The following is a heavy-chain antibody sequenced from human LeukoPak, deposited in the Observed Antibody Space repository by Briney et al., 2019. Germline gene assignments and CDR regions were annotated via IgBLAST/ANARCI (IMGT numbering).Heavy chain of an antibody. Sequence: RGESLKISCQGSGSSFTSYWTGWVRQLPGKGLEWMGIIYPGDSDTRYSPSFQGQVTISADKSISTAYLQWSSLKASDTAMYYCARSSGYDYPPDYWGQGTLVTVSS. J-gene: IGHJ4*02. CDR3: ARSSGYDYPPDY. CDR2: IYPGDSDT. CDR1: GSSFTSYW. D-gene: IGHD5-12*01. V-gene: IGHV5-51*01.